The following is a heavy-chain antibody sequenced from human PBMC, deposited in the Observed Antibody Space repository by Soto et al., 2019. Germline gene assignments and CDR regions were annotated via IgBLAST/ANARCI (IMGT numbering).Heavy chain of an antibody. CDR2: IYHSGIT. D-gene: IGHD1-1*01. CDR1: GGSISSSHA. V-gene: IGHV4-4*02. CDR3: ARAVALPGLYYFEY. Sequence: SETLSLTCAVSGGSISSSHAWSWVRQPPGKGLEFIGEIYHSGITNYNPSLKSRVTISVDKSKNQFSLELTSVTAADTAVYFCARAVALPGLYYFEYWGQGTLVTVSS. J-gene: IGHJ4*02.